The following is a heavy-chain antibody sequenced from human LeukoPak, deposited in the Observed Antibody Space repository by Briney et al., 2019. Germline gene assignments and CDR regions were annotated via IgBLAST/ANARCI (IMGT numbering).Heavy chain of an antibody. J-gene: IGHJ4*01. Sequence: SETLSLTCTVSGYSISSGYYWGWIRQPPGQGLEWIGSIYHSGSTYYNPSLKSQVSISLDTSKNQFSLKLTSVTAADTAVYYCARAGYASSWYAQFPFSFDSWGHGALVTVSS. CDR2: IYHSGST. V-gene: IGHV4-38-2*02. CDR1: GYSISSGYY. CDR3: ARAGYASSWYAQFPFSFDS. D-gene: IGHD2-2*03.